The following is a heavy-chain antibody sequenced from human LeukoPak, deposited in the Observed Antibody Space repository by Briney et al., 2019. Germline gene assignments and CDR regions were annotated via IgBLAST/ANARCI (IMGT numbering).Heavy chain of an antibody. CDR3: ASLGGDCYSNCEFDP. J-gene: IGHJ5*02. CDR2: IYFSGST. CDR1: GGSISSSDYY. Sequence: PSETLSLTCTVSGGSISSSDYYWGWIRQPPGKGLEWIGCIYFSGSTYYSPSLKSRVTISMDTSKNQFSLKLSSVTAADTAVYYCASLGGDCYSNCEFDPWGQGTLVTVSS. V-gene: IGHV4-39*01. D-gene: IGHD2-21*02.